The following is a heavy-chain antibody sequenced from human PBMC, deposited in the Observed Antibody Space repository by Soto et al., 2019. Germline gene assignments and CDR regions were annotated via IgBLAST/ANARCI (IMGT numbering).Heavy chain of an antibody. CDR1: GFTFSSYD. V-gene: IGHV3-13*01. Sequence: GGSLRLSCAASGFTFSSYDMHWVRQATGKGLEWVSAIGTAGDTYYPGSVKGRFTISRENAKNSLYLQMNSLRAGDTAVYYCARVSRRHYDILTGSIPGYYYYYMDVWGKGTTVTVSS. D-gene: IGHD3-9*01. CDR2: IGTAGDT. J-gene: IGHJ6*03. CDR3: ARVSRRHYDILTGSIPGYYYYYMDV.